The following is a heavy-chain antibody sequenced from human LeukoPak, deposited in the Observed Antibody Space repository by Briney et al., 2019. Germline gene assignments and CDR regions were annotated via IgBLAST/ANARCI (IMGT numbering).Heavy chain of an antibody. D-gene: IGHD2-15*01. CDR2: INPNSGGT. CDR3: ARGRLGYCSGGSCYFDY. Sequence: ASVKVSCKASGYTFTGYYMHWVRQAPGQGLEWMGWINPNSGGTNYAQKFQGRVTITADESTSTAYMELSSLRSEDTAVYYCARGRLGYCSGGSCYFDYWGQGTLVTVSS. J-gene: IGHJ4*02. CDR1: GYTFTGYY. V-gene: IGHV1-2*02.